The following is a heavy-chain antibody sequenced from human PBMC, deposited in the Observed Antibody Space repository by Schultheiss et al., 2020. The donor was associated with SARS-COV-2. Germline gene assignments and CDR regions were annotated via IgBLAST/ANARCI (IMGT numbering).Heavy chain of an antibody. J-gene: IGHJ4*02. CDR3: ARRITIFGSFDY. V-gene: IGHV5-10-1*04. D-gene: IGHD3-3*01. CDR2: IDPSDSYT. Sequence: GESLKISCKGSGYSFTSYWISWVRQMPGKGLEWMGRIDPSDSYTNYSPSFQGQVTISADKSISTAYLQWSSLKASDTAMYYCARRITIFGSFDYWGQGTLVTVSS. CDR1: GYSFTSYW.